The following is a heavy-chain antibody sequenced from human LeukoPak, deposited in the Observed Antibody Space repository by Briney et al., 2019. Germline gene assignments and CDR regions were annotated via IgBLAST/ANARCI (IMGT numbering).Heavy chain of an antibody. CDR1: GFTFSSCV. J-gene: IGHJ4*02. V-gene: IGHV3-23*01. CDR3: AFQNDDYSRGFDY. Sequence: GGSLRLSCSASGFTFSSCVMNWVRRAPGKGLEWVSSISDSGGDTYYADSVKGRFTISRDNSKNTLYLQMNSLRAEDTAEYYCAFQNDDYSRGFDYWGQGTLVTISS. CDR2: ISDSGGDT. D-gene: IGHD4-17*01.